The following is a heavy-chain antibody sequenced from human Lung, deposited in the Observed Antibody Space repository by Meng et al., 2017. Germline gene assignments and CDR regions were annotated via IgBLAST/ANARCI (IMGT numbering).Heavy chain of an antibody. J-gene: IGHJ4*02. CDR3: ARFDPRAY. CDR1: GYTFTGYS. Sequence: QVQLVQSGAEVKKTGASVKVSCKASGYTFTGYSIHWVRQAHGPGLEWMGRINPNSGVTNYAQKFEGRVTMTRDTSISTAYMELSRLRSDDTAVYYCARFDPRAYWGQGTLVTVSS. CDR2: INPNSGVT. V-gene: IGHV1-2*06. D-gene: IGHD3-9*01.